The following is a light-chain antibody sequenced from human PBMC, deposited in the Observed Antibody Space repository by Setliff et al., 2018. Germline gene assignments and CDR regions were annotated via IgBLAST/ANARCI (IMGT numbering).Light chain of an antibody. J-gene: IGLJ2*01. V-gene: IGLV2-14*03. Sequence: QSVLTQPAAVSGSPGQSITISCAGTNSDVGGYNYVSWYQQHPNKAPKLMIYEVTKRPSGVSERFSGSKSGNTASLTISGLQAEDEADYYCLSYTSETTHALFAGGTK. CDR2: EVT. CDR3: LSYTSETTHAL. CDR1: NSDVGGYNY.